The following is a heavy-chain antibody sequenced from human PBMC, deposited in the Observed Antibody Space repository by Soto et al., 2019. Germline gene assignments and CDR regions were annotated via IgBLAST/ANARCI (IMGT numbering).Heavy chain of an antibody. J-gene: IGHJ5*02. V-gene: IGHV4-34*01. CDR3: ARELSSSSTNWFDP. D-gene: IGHD6-13*01. Sequence: ETLSLTCAVYGGSFSGYYWSWIRQPPGKGLEWIGEINHSGSTNYNPSLKSRVTISVDTSKNQFSLKLSSVTAADTAVYYCARELSSSSTNWFDPWGQGTLVTVSS. CDR1: GGSFSGYY. CDR2: INHSGST.